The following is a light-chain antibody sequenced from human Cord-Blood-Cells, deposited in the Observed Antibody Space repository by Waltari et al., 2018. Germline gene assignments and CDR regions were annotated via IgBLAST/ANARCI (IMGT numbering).Light chain of an antibody. CDR3: QKYGSSPRT. V-gene: IGKV3-20*01. Sequence: EIVLPPSPRTLSRSPGGRATLSGRASQSVSSSYLAWYQQKPGQAPRLLIYGASSRATGIPDRFSGSGSGTDFTLTISRLEPEDFAVYYCQKYGSSPRTFGQGTKVEIK. CDR2: GAS. CDR1: QSVSSSY. J-gene: IGKJ1*01.